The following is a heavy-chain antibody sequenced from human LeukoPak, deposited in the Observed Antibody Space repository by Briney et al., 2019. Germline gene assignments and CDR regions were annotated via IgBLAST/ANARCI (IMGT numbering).Heavy chain of an antibody. D-gene: IGHD3-22*01. V-gene: IGHV4-34*01. CDR3: ARSPKAGDSSGYYFPYDY. CDR2: INHSGST. J-gene: IGHJ4*02. Sequence: PSETLSLTCAVYGGSFSGYYWSWIRQPPGKGLEWIGEINHSGSTNYNPSLKSRVTISVDTSKNQFSLKLSSVTAADTAVYYCARSPKAGDSSGYYFPYDYWGQGTLVTVSS. CDR1: GGSFSGYY.